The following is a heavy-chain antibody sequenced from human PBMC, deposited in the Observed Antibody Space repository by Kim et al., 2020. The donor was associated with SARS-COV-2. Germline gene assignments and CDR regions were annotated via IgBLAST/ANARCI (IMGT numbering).Heavy chain of an antibody. V-gene: IGHV1-18*01. Sequence: LKGRVTMTTDTSTSTAYMELRSLRSDDTAVYYCARFSLHYGSGSYYPFDYWGQGTLVTVSS. D-gene: IGHD3-10*01. J-gene: IGHJ4*02. CDR3: ARFSLHYGSGSYYPFDY.